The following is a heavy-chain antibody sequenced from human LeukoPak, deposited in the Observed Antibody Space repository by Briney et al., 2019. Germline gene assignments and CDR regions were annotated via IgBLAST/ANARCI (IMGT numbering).Heavy chain of an antibody. J-gene: IGHJ5*02. D-gene: IGHD3-10*01. Sequence: PGGSLRLSCAASGFSFNSDAMSWVRQAPGKGLEWVSTISSSGGNTYYADSVKGRFTISRDNSKNTLYLQMNSLRAEDKAVYYCAKAGAYGSGSYYSWFDTWGQGTLITVSS. CDR2: ISSSGGNT. CDR1: GFSFNSDA. CDR3: AKAGAYGSGSYYSWFDT. V-gene: IGHV3-23*01.